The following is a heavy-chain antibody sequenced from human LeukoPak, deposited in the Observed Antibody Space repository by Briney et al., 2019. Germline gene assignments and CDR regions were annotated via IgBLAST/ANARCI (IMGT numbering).Heavy chain of an antibody. Sequence: PGGSLRLSCAASGFIFSDHYMDWVRQAPGKGLEWVGRTRNEANIYTTKYAASVKGRFTISRDDSKNSLYLQMNSLKTEDTAVYYCASPVGATTVRAFDIWCQGTMVTVSS. J-gene: IGHJ3*02. D-gene: IGHD1-26*01. CDR1: GFIFSDHY. CDR2: TRNEANIYTT. CDR3: ASPVGATTVRAFDI. V-gene: IGHV3-72*01.